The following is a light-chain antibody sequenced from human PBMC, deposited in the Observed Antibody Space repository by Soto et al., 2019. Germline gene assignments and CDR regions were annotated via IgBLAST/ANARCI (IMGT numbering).Light chain of an antibody. CDR1: QCINTW. J-gene: IGKJ1*01. V-gene: IGKV1-5*03. CDR2: QTS. Sequence: DILMTQSPSTLSASVGDRVTISCRASQCINTWLAWYQHRPGKSPRLLIYQTSLWAGGIPARFSARGSGTDFTLTISSVQPDDFALYYCHQRHSYSRTFGQGTKVDNK. CDR3: HQRHSYSRT.